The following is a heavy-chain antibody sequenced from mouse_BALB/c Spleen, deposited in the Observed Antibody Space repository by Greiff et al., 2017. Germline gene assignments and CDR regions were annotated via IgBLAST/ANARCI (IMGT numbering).Heavy chain of an antibody. V-gene: IGHV3-8*02. J-gene: IGHJ1*01. D-gene: IGHD1-1*01. Sequence: EVQLVESGPSLVKPSQTLSLTCSVTGDSITSGYWNWIRKFPGNKLEYMGYISYSGSTYYNPSLKSRISITRDTSKNQYYLQLNSVTTEDTATYYCASTTVVAFRYWYFDVWGAGTTVTVSS. CDR1: GDSITSGY. CDR2: ISYSGST. CDR3: ASTTVVAFRYWYFDV.